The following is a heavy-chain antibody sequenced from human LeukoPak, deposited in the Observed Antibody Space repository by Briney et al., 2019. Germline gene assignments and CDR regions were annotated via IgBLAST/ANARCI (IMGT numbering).Heavy chain of an antibody. CDR3: AKDSATAMVFDY. J-gene: IGHJ4*02. D-gene: IGHD5-18*01. CDR1: GFTFSSYG. V-gene: IGHV3-30*18. Sequence: GRSLRLSCAASGFTFSSYGMHWVRQAPGKGLEWVAVISYDGSNKYYADSVKGRFTISRDNSKNTLYLQMNSLRAEDTAVYYCAKDSATAMVFDYWGQGTLVTVSS. CDR2: ISYDGSNK.